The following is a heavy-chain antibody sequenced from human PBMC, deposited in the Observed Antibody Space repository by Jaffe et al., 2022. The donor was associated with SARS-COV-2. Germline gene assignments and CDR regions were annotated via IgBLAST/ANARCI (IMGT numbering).Heavy chain of an antibody. CDR1: GFTFHDHA. J-gene: IGHJ6*02. CDR3: AKDVGGGHSPNYYFYGMDV. D-gene: IGHD2-21*02. Sequence: EVRLVESGGGVVQPGGSLRLSCAASGFTFHDHAIHWVRQAPGKGLEWVSLISGDGGVTYYADSVNGRFTISRDNSKNSLSLQMNSLGTEDTALYYCAKDVGGGHSPNYYFYGMDVWGQGTTVTVSS. CDR2: ISGDGGVT. V-gene: IGHV3-43*02.